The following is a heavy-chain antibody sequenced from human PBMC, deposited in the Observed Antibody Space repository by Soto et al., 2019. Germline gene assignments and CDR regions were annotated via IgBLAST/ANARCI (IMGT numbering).Heavy chain of an antibody. V-gene: IGHV4-39*01. D-gene: IGHD6-13*01. CDR3: ARHRTGYSSSWLDY. CDR1: GGSISSGTYS. J-gene: IGHJ4*02. CDR2: SYFTGNT. Sequence: QLQLQESGPGLVKPSETLSLTCTVSGGSISSGTYSWGWIRQPPGKGLEWIGNSYFTGNTHYNLSLKSRVTMSVDTSKNQFSLSPSSVTAADTAVYYCARHRTGYSSSWLDYWGQGTLVTVSS.